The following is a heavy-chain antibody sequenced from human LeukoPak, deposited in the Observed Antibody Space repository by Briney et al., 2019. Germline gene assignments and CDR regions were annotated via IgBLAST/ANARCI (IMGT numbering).Heavy chain of an antibody. CDR2: ISSSSSTI. D-gene: IGHD4/OR15-4a*01. V-gene: IGHV3-48*01. CDR1: GFTFSSYS. J-gene: IGHJ4*02. CDR3: ASMGLTRAGD. Sequence: PGGSLRLSCAASGFTFSSYSMNWVRQAPGKGLEWVSYISSSSSTIYYADSVKGRFTISRDNAKNSLYLQMNSLRAEDTAVYYCASMGLTRAGDWGQGTLVAVSS.